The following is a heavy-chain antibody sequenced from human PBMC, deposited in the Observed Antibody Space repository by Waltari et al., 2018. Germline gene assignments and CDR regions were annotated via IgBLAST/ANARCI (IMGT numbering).Heavy chain of an antibody. CDR3: ARGPRVWDTILLGTSFDY. CDR2: VHNAGSA. CDR1: GYSIVSGYN. D-gene: IGHD3-16*01. J-gene: IGHJ4*02. Sequence: QVQLQGSGPGLVKPSATPSLLCDVPGYSIVSGYNWDWLRQPPGKGLEWIGSVHNAGSAHYNPSLKSRVTISVGTPRRQFSLRLDTVTAADTAIYYCARGPRVWDTILLGTSFDYWGQGTLVTVPS. V-gene: IGHV4-38-2*01.